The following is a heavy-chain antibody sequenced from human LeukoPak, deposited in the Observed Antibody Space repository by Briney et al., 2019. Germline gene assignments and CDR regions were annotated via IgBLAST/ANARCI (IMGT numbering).Heavy chain of an antibody. CDR1: GVSISSSNSY. V-gene: IGHV4-39*01. Sequence: SETLSLTCTVSGVSISSSNSYWGWIRQPPGKGLEWIGSIYYSENTYYNASLKSQVSSSIDTSKNQFSLRLTSVTAADTAVYYCARQTGSGLFILPGGQGTLVTVSS. J-gene: IGHJ4*02. CDR2: IYYSENT. D-gene: IGHD3/OR15-3a*01. CDR3: ARQTGSGLFILP.